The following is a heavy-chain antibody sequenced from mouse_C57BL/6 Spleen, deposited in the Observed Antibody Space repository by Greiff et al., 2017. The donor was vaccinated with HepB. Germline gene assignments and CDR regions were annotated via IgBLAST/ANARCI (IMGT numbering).Heavy chain of an antibody. CDR1: GFTFSSYG. D-gene: IGHD2-4*01. J-gene: IGHJ4*01. V-gene: IGHV5-6*01. CDR3: ARLDYDYLYAMDY. Sequence: EVMLVESGGDLVKPGGSLKLSCAASGFTFSSYGMSWVRQTPDKRLEWVATISSGGSYTYYPDSVKGRFTISRDNAKNTLYLQMSSLKSEDTAMYYCARLDYDYLYAMDYWGQGTSVTVSS. CDR2: ISSGGSYT.